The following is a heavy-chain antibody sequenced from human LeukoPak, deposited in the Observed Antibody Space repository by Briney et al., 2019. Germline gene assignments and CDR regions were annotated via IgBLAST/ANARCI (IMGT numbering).Heavy chain of an antibody. Sequence: GASVKVTCKASGYTFTSYYMHWVRQAPGQGLEWMGIINPSGGSTSYAQKFQGRVTMTRDTSTSTVYMELSSLRSEDTAVYYCARDGSKWELLRDWGQGTLVTVSS. V-gene: IGHV1-46*01. J-gene: IGHJ4*02. CDR3: ARDGSKWELLRD. CDR1: GYTFTSYY. CDR2: INPSGGST. D-gene: IGHD1-26*01.